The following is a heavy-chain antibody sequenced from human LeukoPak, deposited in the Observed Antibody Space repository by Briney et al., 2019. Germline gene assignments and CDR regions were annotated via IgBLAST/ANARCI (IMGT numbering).Heavy chain of an antibody. D-gene: IGHD4-17*01. CDR3: ARDLSDDYVLS. J-gene: IGHJ4*02. CDR1: GFTFRRYW. CDR2: INQDGSEK. Sequence: PGGSLRLSCAASGFTFRRYWLRWVRQAPGKGLEWVANINQDGSEKYYVDSVKGRFTISRDNAKNSLYLQMDSLRAEDTAVYYCARDLSDDYVLSWGQGTLVTVSS. V-gene: IGHV3-7*01.